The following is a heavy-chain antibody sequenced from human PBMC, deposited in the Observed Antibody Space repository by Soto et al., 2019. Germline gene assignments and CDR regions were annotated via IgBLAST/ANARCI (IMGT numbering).Heavy chain of an antibody. CDR2: ISAYNGDT. CDR1: GYIFTNFG. CDR3: XXEXXXXXXXYYYGMDV. Sequence: QVQLVQSGAEMKKPGASVKVSCKASGYIFTNFGISWVRQAPGQGLEWMGWISAYNGDTNYAQKLQGRVTVTRDTXXXXXXXXXXXXXXXXXXXXXXXXEXXXXXXXYYYGMDVWGQGTTVTVSS. V-gene: IGHV1-18*01. J-gene: IGHJ6*02.